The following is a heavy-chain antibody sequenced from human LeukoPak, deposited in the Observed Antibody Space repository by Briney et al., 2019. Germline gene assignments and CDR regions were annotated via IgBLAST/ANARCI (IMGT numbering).Heavy chain of an antibody. V-gene: IGHV5-51*01. CDR2: IYPGDSDT. Sequence: GESLKISCKGSGCSFTSYWIGWVRQMPGKGLEWMGIIYPGDSDTRYSPSFQGQVTISADKSISTAYLQWSSLKASDTAMYYCARHGTTMFDPFDYWGQGTLVTVSS. CDR1: GCSFTSYW. J-gene: IGHJ4*02. CDR3: ARHGTTMFDPFDY. D-gene: IGHD3-10*02.